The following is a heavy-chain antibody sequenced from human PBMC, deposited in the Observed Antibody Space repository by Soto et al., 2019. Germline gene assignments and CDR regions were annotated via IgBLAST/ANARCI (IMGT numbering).Heavy chain of an antibody. CDR3: ARDTYHVLMVNAPNLYGMDV. CDR1: GYTFTTYD. J-gene: IGHJ6*02. D-gene: IGHD2-8*01. CDR2: ISTYNGNT. Sequence: QVQLVQSGAEVKKPGASVKVSCKASGYTFTTYDISWVRQAPGQGLEWMGRISTYNGNTNYPQSLQGRLTMTTDTTTNTAYMELRSLRSDETAVYYCARDTYHVLMVNAPNLYGMDVWGQGNTVNGSS. V-gene: IGHV1-18*01.